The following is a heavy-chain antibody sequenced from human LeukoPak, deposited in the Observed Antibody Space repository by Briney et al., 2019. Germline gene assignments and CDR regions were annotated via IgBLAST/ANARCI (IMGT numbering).Heavy chain of an antibody. CDR1: GGSFSGYY. Sequence: PSETLSLTCAVYGGSFSGYYWSWIRQPPGKGLEWIGEINHSGSTNYNPSLKSRVTISVDTSKNQFSLKLSSVTAADTAVYYCARTLWFGGLYNAFDIWGQGTMVTVSS. J-gene: IGHJ3*02. D-gene: IGHD3-10*01. CDR3: ARTLWFGGLYNAFDI. V-gene: IGHV4-34*01. CDR2: INHSGST.